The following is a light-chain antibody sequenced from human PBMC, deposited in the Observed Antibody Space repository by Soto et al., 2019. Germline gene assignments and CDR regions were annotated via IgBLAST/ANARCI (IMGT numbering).Light chain of an antibody. Sequence: DVQMTQSPSSLSASVGDRVTITCRASQDINSYLAWYQQKPGNAPKSLIYAASSLQTGVPSRFSGSESGTDFTLTISNLQPEDSATYYCQQSNLYPLTFGGGTKVEIK. CDR3: QQSNLYPLT. V-gene: IGKV1D-16*01. CDR1: QDINSY. CDR2: AAS. J-gene: IGKJ4*01.